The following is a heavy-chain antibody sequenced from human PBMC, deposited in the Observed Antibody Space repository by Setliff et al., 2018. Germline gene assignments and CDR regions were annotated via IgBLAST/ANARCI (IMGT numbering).Heavy chain of an antibody. V-gene: IGHV4-38-2*02. D-gene: IGHD7-27*01. J-gene: IGHJ4*02. CDR2: INHSGST. CDR3: ASELGMGGRDY. CDR1: GYSISSGYY. Sequence: SETLSLTCTVSGYSISSGYYWGWIRQPPGKGLEWIGEINHSGSTNYNPSLKSRVTISVDTSKNQFPLKLSSVTAADTAVYYCASELGMGGRDYWGQGTLVTVSS.